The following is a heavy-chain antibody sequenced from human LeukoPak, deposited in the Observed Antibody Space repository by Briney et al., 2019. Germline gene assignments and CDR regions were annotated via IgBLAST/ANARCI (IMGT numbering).Heavy chain of an antibody. Sequence: GGSLRLSCAASGFTFSSYSMNWVRQDPGKGLEWVSVIYSGGSTYYADSVKGRFTISRDNSKNTLYLQMNSLRAEDTAVYYCATSSSPFNFDYWGQGTLVTVSS. CDR1: GFTFSSYS. CDR3: ATSSSPFNFDY. D-gene: IGHD6-6*01. J-gene: IGHJ4*02. CDR2: IYSGGST. V-gene: IGHV3-66*02.